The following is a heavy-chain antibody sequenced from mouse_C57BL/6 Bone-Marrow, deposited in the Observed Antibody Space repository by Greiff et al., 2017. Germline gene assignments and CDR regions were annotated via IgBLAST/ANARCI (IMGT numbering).Heavy chain of an antibody. V-gene: IGHV1-15*01. CDR3: TRKGLGTGHAMDY. J-gene: IGHJ4*01. Sequence: QVQLQQSGAELVRPGASVTLSCKASGYTFTDYEMHWVKQTPVHGLEWIGAIDPETGGTAYNQKFKGKAILTSDKSSSTAYMELRSLTSEDAAGYYGTRKGLGTGHAMDYWGQGTSVTVSS. CDR2: IDPETGGT. D-gene: IGHD3-3*01. CDR1: GYTFTDYE.